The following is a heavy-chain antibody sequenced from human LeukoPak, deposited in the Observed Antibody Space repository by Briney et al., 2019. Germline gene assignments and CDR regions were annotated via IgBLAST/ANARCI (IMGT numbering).Heavy chain of an antibody. CDR2: IYYSGST. D-gene: IGHD3-22*01. J-gene: IGHJ5*02. CDR1: GGSISSSSYY. CDR3: ARGRRIVASQGGAAVEYNWFDP. V-gene: IGHV4-39*01. Sequence: SETLSLTCTVSGGSISSSSYYWGWIRQPPGKGLEWIGSIYYSGSTYYNPSLKSRVTISVDTSKNQFSLKLSSVTAADTAVYYCARGRRIVASQGGAAVEYNWFDPWGQGTLVTVSS.